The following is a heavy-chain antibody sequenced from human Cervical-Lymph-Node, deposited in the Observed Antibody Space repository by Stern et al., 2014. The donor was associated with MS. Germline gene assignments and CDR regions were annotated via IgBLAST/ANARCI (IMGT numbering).Heavy chain of an antibody. CDR2: IDWHHNK. J-gene: IGHJ4*02. CDR3: ARSSITGTPGY. CDR1: GFSLNTNGMR. D-gene: IGHD1-20*01. Sequence: QVPLWESGPALVKPTQTLTLTCTFSGFSLNTNGMRVTWIRQPPGKAHEYLALIDWHHNKYYNTSQKPSLSNSTDSSKNQVVLTLTIIDPVDTAPYYCARSSITGTPGYWGQGTLVPVSS. V-gene: IGHV2-70*01.